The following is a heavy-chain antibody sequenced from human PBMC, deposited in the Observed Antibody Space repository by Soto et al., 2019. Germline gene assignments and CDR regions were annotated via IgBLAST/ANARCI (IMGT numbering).Heavy chain of an antibody. V-gene: IGHV3-30*18. D-gene: IGHD2-2*03. CDR2: ISYDGSNK. Sequence: SLRLSCAASGLTFSIYGMHWVRQAPCKVLELVAVISYDGSNKYYADSVKGRLTISRDNSKNTLYLQMNSLRAEDTAVYYCAKDGYCSSTSCYFDYWGRGTLVTVSS. CDR3: AKDGYCSSTSCYFDY. CDR1: GLTFSIYG. J-gene: IGHJ4*02.